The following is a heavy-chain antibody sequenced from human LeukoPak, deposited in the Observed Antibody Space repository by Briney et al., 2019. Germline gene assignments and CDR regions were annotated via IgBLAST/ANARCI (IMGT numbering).Heavy chain of an antibody. D-gene: IGHD3-22*01. V-gene: IGHV3-30*07. CDR2: ISYDGSNK. CDR1: GFTFSSYA. CDR3: AKPRSDYYYSAFDY. J-gene: IGHJ4*02. Sequence: PGGSLRLSCAASGFTFSSYAMHWVRQAPGKGLEWVAVISYDGSNKYYADSVKGRFTISRDNSKNTLYLQMNSLRAEDTAVYYCAKPRSDYYYSAFDYWGQGTLVTVSS.